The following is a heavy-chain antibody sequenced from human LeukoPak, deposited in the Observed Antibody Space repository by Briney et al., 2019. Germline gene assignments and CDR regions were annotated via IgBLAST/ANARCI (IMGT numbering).Heavy chain of an antibody. Sequence: QLGGSLRLSCAASGFTFSSYTMNWVRQAPGKGLEWVSVISGSGGSTYYADSVKGRFTISRDNSKNTLYLQMNSLRAEDTAVYYCAKRDIVATTDPFDYWGQGALVTVSP. V-gene: IGHV3-23*01. CDR2: ISGSGGST. D-gene: IGHD5-12*01. J-gene: IGHJ4*02. CDR1: GFTFSSYT. CDR3: AKRDIVATTDPFDY.